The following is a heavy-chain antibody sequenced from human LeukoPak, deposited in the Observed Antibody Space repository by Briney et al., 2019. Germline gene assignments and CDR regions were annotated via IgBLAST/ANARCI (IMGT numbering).Heavy chain of an antibody. CDR3: TRDQRRITMVRGVIYDYYYMDV. CDR2: IRSKAYGGTT. J-gene: IGHJ6*03. Sequence: GGSLRLSCTASGFTFGDYAMSWVRQAPGKGLEWVGFIRSKAYGGTTEYAGSVKGRFTISRDDSKSIAYLQMNSLKTEDTAVYYCTRDQRRITMVRGVIYDYYYMDVWGKGTTVTISS. CDR1: GFTFGDYA. D-gene: IGHD3-10*01. V-gene: IGHV3-49*04.